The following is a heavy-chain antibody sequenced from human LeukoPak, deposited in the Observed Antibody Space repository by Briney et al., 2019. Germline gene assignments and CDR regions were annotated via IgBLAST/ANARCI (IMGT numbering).Heavy chain of an antibody. D-gene: IGHD6-19*01. CDR1: GYTFTDYY. J-gene: IGHJ3*02. V-gene: IGHV1-2*02. Sequence: ASVTVSFKSSGYTFTDYYMHWVRQAPGQGLEGMGWINPNSGGTNYAQKFQGRVTMTRDTSISTAYMELSRLRSDDTAVYYCARDLTGDQYSSGWHAAFDIWGQGTMVTVSS. CDR3: ARDLTGDQYSSGWHAAFDI. CDR2: INPNSGGT.